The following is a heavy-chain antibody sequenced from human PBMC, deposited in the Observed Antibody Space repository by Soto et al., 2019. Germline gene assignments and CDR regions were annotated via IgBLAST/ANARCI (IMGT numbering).Heavy chain of an antibody. D-gene: IGHD4-17*01. J-gene: IGHJ5*02. V-gene: IGHV4-61*01. Sequence: SETLSLTCTVSGGSVSSGSYYWSWIRQPPGKGLEWIGYIYYSGSTNYNPSLKSRVTISVDTSKNQFSLKLSSVTAADTAVYYCARDRYGDYVRWFDPWGQGTLVTVSS. CDR3: ARDRYGDYVRWFDP. CDR2: IYYSGST. CDR1: GGSVSSGSYY.